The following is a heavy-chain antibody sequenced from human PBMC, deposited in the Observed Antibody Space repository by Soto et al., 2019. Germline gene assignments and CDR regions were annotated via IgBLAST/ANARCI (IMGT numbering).Heavy chain of an antibody. V-gene: IGHV3-33*01. CDR1: GFTFSSYG. Sequence: QVQLVESGGGVVQPGRSLRLSCAASGFTFSSYGMHWVRQAPGKGLEWVAVIWYDGSNKYYADSVKGRFTISRDNSKNTLYLQMNSLRAEDTAVYYCGREGARRSAFDIWGQGTMVTVSS. CDR3: GREGARRSAFDI. D-gene: IGHD1-26*01. CDR2: IWYDGSNK. J-gene: IGHJ3*02.